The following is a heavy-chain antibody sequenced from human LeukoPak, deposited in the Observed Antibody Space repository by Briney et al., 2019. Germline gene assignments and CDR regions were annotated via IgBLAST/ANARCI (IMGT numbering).Heavy chain of an antibody. D-gene: IGHD3-9*01. CDR2: IIPIFGTA. CDR1: GGTFSSYA. J-gene: IGHJ4*02. Sequence: GASVKVSCKASGGTFSSYAISWVRQAPGQGLEWMGGIIPIFGTANYAQKFQGRVTITADKSTSTACMELSSLRSEDTAVYYCATKNGDFDWLYHFDYWGQGTLVTVSS. CDR3: ATKNGDFDWLYHFDY. V-gene: IGHV1-69*06.